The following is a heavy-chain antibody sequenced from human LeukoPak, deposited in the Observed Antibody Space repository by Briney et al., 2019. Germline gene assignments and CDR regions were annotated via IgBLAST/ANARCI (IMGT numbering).Heavy chain of an antibody. CDR1: GGTFSSYA. V-gene: IGHV7-4-1*02. D-gene: IGHD4-17*01. J-gene: IGHJ4*02. CDR2: INTNTGNP. CDR3: ARSNDDGDYLGVGFDY. Sequence: ASVKVSCKASGGTFSSYAISWVRQAPGQGLEWMGWINTNTGNPTYAQGFTGRFVFSLDTSVSTAYLQISSLQAEDTAVYYCARSNDDGDYLGVGFDYWGQGTLVTVSS.